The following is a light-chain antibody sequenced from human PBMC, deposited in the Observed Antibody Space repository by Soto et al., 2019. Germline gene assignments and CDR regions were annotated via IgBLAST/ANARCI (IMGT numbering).Light chain of an antibody. CDR2: DVS. J-gene: IGLJ2*01. CDR1: SSDVGGYDY. CDR3: CSFTSITGVVV. Sequence: QSALTQPASVSGSPGQSITISCTGSSSDVGGYDYVSWYQQHPGKAPKLMIYDVSNRPSGVSSRFSGSKSGNTASLTISGLQAEDEADYYCCSFTSITGVVVFGGGTKVTVL. V-gene: IGLV2-14*03.